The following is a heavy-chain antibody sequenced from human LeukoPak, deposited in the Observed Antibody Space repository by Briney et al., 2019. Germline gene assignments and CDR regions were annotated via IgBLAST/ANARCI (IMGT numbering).Heavy chain of an antibody. V-gene: IGHV4-61*08. Sequence: PSETLSLTCTVSGGSISSGGDYWSWIRQPPGKGLEWIGYIYYSGSTNYNPSLKSRVTISVDTSKNQFSLKLSSVTAADTAVYYCARGPAGTFFDYWGQGTLVTVSS. D-gene: IGHD6-13*01. CDR1: GGSISSGGDY. J-gene: IGHJ4*02. CDR2: IYYSGST. CDR3: ARGPAGTFFDY.